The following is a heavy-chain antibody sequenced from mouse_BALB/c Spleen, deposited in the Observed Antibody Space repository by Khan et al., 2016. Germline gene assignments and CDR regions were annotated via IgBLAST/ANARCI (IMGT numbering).Heavy chain of an antibody. V-gene: IGHV5-6*01. CDR1: GFTFSSYG. Sequence: EVELVESGGDLVKPGGSLKLSCAASGFTFSSYGMSWVRQTPDKRLEWVATISSGGSYTYYPASVKGRFTISRANAKNTLYLQMNSLKSEDTAMYYGARERGRRYWNFDVWGAGTTCTVSS. J-gene: IGHJ1*01. D-gene: IGHD3-3*01. CDR3: ARERGRRYWNFDV. CDR2: ISSGGSYT.